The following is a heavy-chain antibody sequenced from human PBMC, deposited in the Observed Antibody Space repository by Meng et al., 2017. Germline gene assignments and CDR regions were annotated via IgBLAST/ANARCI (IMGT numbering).Heavy chain of an antibody. CDR1: GGSVGSSNW. CDR3: ARGTVLLWIGELLHRNWFGP. Sequence: QVQLVQSGPCLVKPSGTLSLPCVASGGSVGSSNWWSWVRQHPGKELEWIGEIYHRGSTNYNTSLKSRVTISVDKSTNQFSLKLSSVTAADTAVYYCARGTVLLWIGELLHRNWFGPWGQGTLVTVSS. CDR2: IYHRGST. V-gene: IGHV4-4*02. D-gene: IGHD3-10*01. J-gene: IGHJ5*02.